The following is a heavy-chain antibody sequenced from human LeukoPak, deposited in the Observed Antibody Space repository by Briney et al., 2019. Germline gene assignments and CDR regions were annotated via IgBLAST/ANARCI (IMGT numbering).Heavy chain of an antibody. CDR2: ISYDGTNK. CDR1: GFTFSSYA. D-gene: IGHD3-22*01. Sequence: PGGSLRLSCAASGFTFSSYAMHWVRQAPGKGLEWVAVISYDGTNKYYADSVKGRFNISRDNSKNTVYLQMNSLRAEDTAVYYCARDLYYYDSSGYLFDYWGQGTLVTVSS. V-gene: IGHV3-30*03. J-gene: IGHJ4*02. CDR3: ARDLYYYDSSGYLFDY.